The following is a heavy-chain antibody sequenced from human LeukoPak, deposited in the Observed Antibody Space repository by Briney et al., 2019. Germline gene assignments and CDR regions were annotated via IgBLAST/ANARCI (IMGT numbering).Heavy chain of an antibody. J-gene: IGHJ3*02. CDR1: GFTFSSYA. V-gene: IGHV3-23*01. CDR2: TSGSGGST. D-gene: IGHD2-15*01. Sequence: GGSLRLSCAASGFTFSSYAMNWVRQAPGKGLEWVSGTSGSGGSTYYADSVQGRFTISRDNSKNTLYLQMNSLRAEDTAVYYCARQEVVEDTFDIWGQGTMVTVSS. CDR3: ARQEVVEDTFDI.